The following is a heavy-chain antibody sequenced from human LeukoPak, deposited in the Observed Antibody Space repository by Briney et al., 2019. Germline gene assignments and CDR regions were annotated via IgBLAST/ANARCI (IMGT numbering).Heavy chain of an antibody. Sequence: GGSLRLSCAASGFTFSTYAMSWVRQAPGKGLEWVSAISGSGGSTNYADSVRGRVTVSRDNSKSTLYLQMNSLRAEDTAVYYCAKSSYYDSSGYYREYYFDYWGQGTLVTVSS. CDR1: GFTFSTYA. D-gene: IGHD3-22*01. CDR2: ISGSGGST. V-gene: IGHV3-23*01. J-gene: IGHJ4*02. CDR3: AKSSYYDSSGYYREYYFDY.